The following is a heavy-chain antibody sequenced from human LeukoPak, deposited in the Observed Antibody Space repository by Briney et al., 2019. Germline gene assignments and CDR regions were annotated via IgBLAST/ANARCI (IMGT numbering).Heavy chain of an antibody. V-gene: IGHV1-18*01. CDR1: GYTFTSYG. J-gene: IGHJ4*02. CDR2: ISAYNGNT. D-gene: IGHD2-21*02. Sequence: ASVKVSCKASGYTFTSYGISWVRQAPGQGLEWMGWISAYNGNTNYAQKLQGRVTMTTDTSTSTAYMELSSLRSEDTAVYYCASSDFYCGGDCYSSWGQGTLVTVSS. CDR3: ASSDFYCGGDCYSS.